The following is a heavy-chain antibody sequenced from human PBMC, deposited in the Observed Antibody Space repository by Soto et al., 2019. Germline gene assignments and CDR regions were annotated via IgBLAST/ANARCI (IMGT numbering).Heavy chain of an antibody. Sequence: SETLSLTCTVSGGPISSYYWSWIRQPAGKGLEWIGRIYTSGSTNYNPSLKSRVTMSVDTSKNQFSLKLSSVTAADTAVYYCARELFSGYERGWFDPWGQGTLVTVSS. V-gene: IGHV4-4*07. CDR3: ARELFSGYERGWFDP. D-gene: IGHD5-12*01. CDR2: IYTSGST. J-gene: IGHJ5*02. CDR1: GGPISSYY.